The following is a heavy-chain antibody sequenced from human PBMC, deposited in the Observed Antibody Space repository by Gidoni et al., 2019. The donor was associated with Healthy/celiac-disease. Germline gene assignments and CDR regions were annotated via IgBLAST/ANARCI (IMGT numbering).Heavy chain of an antibody. CDR1: GFTFSGSA. D-gene: IGHD3-16*01. CDR3: TRSALRLGELYMV. V-gene: IGHV3-73*02. J-gene: IGHJ4*02. Sequence: EVQLVAPGGGLVQPGGSLNLSCAASGFTFSGSAMHWVRQTSGKGLEWVGRIRSKANSYATAYAASVKGRFTISRDESKNTAYLQMNSLKTGDTAVYYCTRSALRLGELYMVWGQGTLVTVSS. CDR2: IRSKANSYAT.